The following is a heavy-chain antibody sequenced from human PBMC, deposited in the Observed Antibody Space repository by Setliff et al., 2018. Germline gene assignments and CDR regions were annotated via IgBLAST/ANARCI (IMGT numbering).Heavy chain of an antibody. Sequence: SETLSLTCTVSGGSIGSSFWNWIRQSPGKGLEWIGYKSNRGDTNSNPSLRGRLTMSVDTSKSQFSLNLTSVTAADTAVYFCARAVDSSGYFPYWYFDLWSRGALVTVSS. CDR2: KSNRGDT. CDR3: ARAVDSSGYFPYWYFDL. J-gene: IGHJ2*01. CDR1: GGSIGSSF. D-gene: IGHD3-22*01. V-gene: IGHV4-59*01.